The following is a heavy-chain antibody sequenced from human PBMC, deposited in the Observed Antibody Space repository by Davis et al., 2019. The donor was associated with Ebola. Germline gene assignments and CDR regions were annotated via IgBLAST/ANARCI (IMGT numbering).Heavy chain of an antibody. CDR3: ARGLLFHLSYMDV. CDR1: SSSFSHYA. V-gene: IGHV1-3*01. Sequence: ASVKVSCYASSSSFSHYAIHWVRQAPGQRLEWMGWINAGNGNTKYSQKFQGRVTITRDTSASTAYMELSSLRSEDTTVYYCARGLLFHLSYMDVWGQGTTVTVTS. D-gene: IGHD2-15*01. CDR2: INAGNGNT. J-gene: IGHJ6*02.